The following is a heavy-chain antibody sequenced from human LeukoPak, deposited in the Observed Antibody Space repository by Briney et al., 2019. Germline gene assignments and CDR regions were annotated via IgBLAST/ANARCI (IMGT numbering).Heavy chain of an antibody. J-gene: IGHJ4*02. CDR2: VSFDGSNE. Sequence: GGSLRLSCAASGFTFSNYGMHWVRQAPGKGLEWVAVVSFDGSNEEYVDSVKGRFTISRDNSKNTMYLLMNSLRAEDTAVYYCAKEGYYGSGSFPDYWGQGTQVTVSS. V-gene: IGHV3-30*18. D-gene: IGHD3-10*01. CDR1: GFTFSNYG. CDR3: AKEGYYGSGSFPDY.